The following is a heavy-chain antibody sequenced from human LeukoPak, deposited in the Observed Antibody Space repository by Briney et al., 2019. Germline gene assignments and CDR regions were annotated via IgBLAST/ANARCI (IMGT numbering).Heavy chain of an antibody. CDR3: AREDDSSGYYAFDI. J-gene: IGHJ3*02. V-gene: IGHV4-59*01. CDR1: GGSISSYY. D-gene: IGHD3-22*01. CDR2: IYYSGST. Sequence: KPSETLSLTCTVSGGSISSYYWSWIRQPPGKGLEWIGYIYYSGSTNYNPSLKSRVTISVDTSKNQFSLKLSSVTAADTAVYYCAREDDSSGYYAFDIWGQGTMVTVSP.